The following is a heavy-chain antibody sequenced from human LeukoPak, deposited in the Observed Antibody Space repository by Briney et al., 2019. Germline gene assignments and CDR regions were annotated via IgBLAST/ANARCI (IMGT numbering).Heavy chain of an antibody. Sequence: PGGSLRLSCAASGFPFSSYAMSWIRQAPGKGLEWVSGISGRGGSTYYADSEKGRFTLSRDNSKNTLYLQMNSLRADDTAVYYCAKGTAMAGTGDGFDYWGQGTLVTVSS. CDR1: GFPFSSYA. V-gene: IGHV3-23*01. J-gene: IGHJ4*02. CDR3: AKGTAMAGTGDGFDY. CDR2: ISGRGGST. D-gene: IGHD6-19*01.